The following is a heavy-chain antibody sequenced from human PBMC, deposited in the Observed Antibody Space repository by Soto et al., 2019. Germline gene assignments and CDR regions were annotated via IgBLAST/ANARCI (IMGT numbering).Heavy chain of an antibody. CDR3: TTEGMITFGGVFVPNWFDT. CDR2: IKSKTDDGTT. D-gene: IGHD3-16*02. J-gene: IGHJ5*02. CDR1: GLTFSNAW. Sequence: NPGGSLRLSCAASGLTFSNAWMSWVRQAPGKGLEWVGRIKSKTDDGTTDYAAPVKGRFTISRDDSKNTLYLQMNSLKTVDTAVYYCTTEGMITFGGVFVPNWFDTWGQGTLVTVSS. V-gene: IGHV3-15*01.